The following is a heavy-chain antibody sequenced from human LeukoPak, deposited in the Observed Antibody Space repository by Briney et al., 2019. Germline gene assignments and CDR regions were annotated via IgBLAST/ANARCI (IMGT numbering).Heavy chain of an antibody. D-gene: IGHD6-19*01. J-gene: IGHJ4*02. Sequence: AGGSLRLSRAASGFTFSSYGMHWVRQAPGKGLEWVAFIRYDGSNKYYADSVKGRFTISRDNSKNTLYLQMNSLRAEDTAVYYCAKVKVAVAAYFDYWGQGTLVTVSS. CDR1: GFTFSSYG. CDR2: IRYDGSNK. V-gene: IGHV3-30*02. CDR3: AKVKVAVAAYFDY.